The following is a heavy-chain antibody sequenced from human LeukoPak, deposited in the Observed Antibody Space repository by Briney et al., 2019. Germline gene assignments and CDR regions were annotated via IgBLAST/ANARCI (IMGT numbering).Heavy chain of an antibody. CDR3: AKETSGYSSSWYVTGPSYYFDY. CDR1: GFTFSSYG. D-gene: IGHD6-13*01. J-gene: IGHJ4*02. CDR2: ISYDGSNK. Sequence: PGGSLRLSCAASGFTFSSYGMHWVRQAPGKGLEWVAVISYDGSNKYYADSVKGRFTISRDNSKNTLYLQMNSLRAEDTAVYYCAKETSGYSSSWYVTGPSYYFDYWGQGTLVTVSS. V-gene: IGHV3-30*18.